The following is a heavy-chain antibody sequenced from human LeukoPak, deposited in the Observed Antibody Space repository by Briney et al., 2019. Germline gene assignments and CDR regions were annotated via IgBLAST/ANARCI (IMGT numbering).Heavy chain of an antibody. J-gene: IGHJ5*02. CDR2: ISAYNGNT. CDR3: ARVAARQDWFDP. V-gene: IGHV1-18*01. CDR1: GYTFTSYG. D-gene: IGHD6-6*01. Sequence: ASMKVSCKASGYTFTSYGISWVQQAPGQGLEWMGWISAYNGNTNYAQKLQGRVTMTTDTSTSTAYMELRSLRSDDTAVYYCARVAARQDWFDPWGQGTLVTVSS.